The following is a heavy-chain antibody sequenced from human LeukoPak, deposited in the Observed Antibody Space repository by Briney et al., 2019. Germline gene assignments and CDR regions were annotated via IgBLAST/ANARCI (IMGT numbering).Heavy chain of an antibody. D-gene: IGHD3-22*01. J-gene: IGHJ5*02. CDR1: GYTFTDYY. Sequence: ASVKVSCKASGYTFTDYYLHWVRQAPGQGLEWMGWINLNSGGTNSAQKFQGRVTMTRDTSISTAYLELSRLRSDDTAVYYCARDLSRYYDSSGYYLGNGGFDPWGPGTLVTVSS. V-gene: IGHV1-2*02. CDR3: ARDLSRYYDSSGYYLGNGGFDP. CDR2: INLNSGGT.